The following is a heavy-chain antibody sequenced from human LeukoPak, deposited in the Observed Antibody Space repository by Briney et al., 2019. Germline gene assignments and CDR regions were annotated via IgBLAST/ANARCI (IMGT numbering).Heavy chain of an antibody. D-gene: IGHD5-18*01. Sequence: GGSLRLSCAASGFTFSSYWMHWVRQAPGKGLVWVSRINSDGSSTSYADSVKGRFTISRDNAKNSLYLQMNSLRAEDTAVYYCARAKRYSYVDYWGQGTLVTVSS. CDR3: ARAKRYSYVDY. CDR2: INSDGSST. J-gene: IGHJ4*02. CDR1: GFTFSSYW. V-gene: IGHV3-74*01.